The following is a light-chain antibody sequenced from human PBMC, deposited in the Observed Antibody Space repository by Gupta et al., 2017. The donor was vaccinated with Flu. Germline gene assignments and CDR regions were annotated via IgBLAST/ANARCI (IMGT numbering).Light chain of an antibody. CDR1: QKINTL. V-gene: IGKV1-39*01. Sequence: IQMTQSASSLSASVGDRVTITCRASQKINTLLNWYQQKPGEAPKFLIYAASSVKSGVPSRFSGSGSGTDFSLTISGLQPEEIAIYYCQRSHITRHTFGQGTQLEIK. CDR3: QRSHITRHT. J-gene: IGKJ2*01. CDR2: AAS.